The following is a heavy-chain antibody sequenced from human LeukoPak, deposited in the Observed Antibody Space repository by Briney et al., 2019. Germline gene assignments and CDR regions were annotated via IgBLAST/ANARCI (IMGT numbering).Heavy chain of an antibody. D-gene: IGHD3-16*01. CDR1: GFTFSSYW. Sequence: GGSLRLSCAAAGFTFSSYWMNWARQAPGKGLEWVASINHNGNVNYYVDPVKGRFTISRDNAKNSLYLQMSNLRAEDTAVYFCARGGGLDVWGQGATVTVSS. V-gene: IGHV3-7*03. CDR2: INHNGNVN. CDR3: ARGGGLDV. J-gene: IGHJ6*02.